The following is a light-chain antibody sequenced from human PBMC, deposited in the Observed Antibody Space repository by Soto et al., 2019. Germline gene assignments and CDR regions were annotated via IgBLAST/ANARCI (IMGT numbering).Light chain of an antibody. Sequence: EILVTQSPATLSLSTGARAPLSCRASQSVSTYLAWYQQKRGQAPRLLIYDASNRATGIPARFRGSGSGTDFTLTISIREPEDFAVYYFQQRSDGPPITFGQGTRLE. V-gene: IGKV3-11*01. J-gene: IGKJ5*01. CDR1: QSVSTY. CDR3: QQRSDGPPIT. CDR2: DAS.